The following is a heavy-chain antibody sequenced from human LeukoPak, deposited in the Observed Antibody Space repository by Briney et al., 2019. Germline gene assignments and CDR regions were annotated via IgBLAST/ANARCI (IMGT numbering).Heavy chain of an antibody. D-gene: IGHD4-17*01. J-gene: IGHJ4*02. Sequence: PGGSLRLSCSASGFTLGSSAMHWVRQAPGKGLEYVSGITYNGGSTYYADSVKGRFTISRDNSKNTLYLEMSSLRAEDTAVYYCVKDLTRTVTKGDYWGQGTLVTVSS. CDR3: VKDLTRTVTKGDY. CDR2: ITYNGGST. CDR1: GFTLGSSA. V-gene: IGHV3-64D*06.